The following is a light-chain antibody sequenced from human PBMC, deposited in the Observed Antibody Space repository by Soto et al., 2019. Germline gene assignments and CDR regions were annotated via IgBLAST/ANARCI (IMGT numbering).Light chain of an antibody. CDR2: GAS. V-gene: IGKV3-20*01. CDR1: QSVSSSY. Sequence: EIVLTQSPGPLSLSPGERATLSCRCSQSVSSSYLAWYQQKPGQAPRLLIYGASSRATGIPDRFSGSWSGTDFTLTISRLEPEDVSVYYCQQYTDWPLTLCQGTKVDIK. CDR3: QQYTDWPLT. J-gene: IGKJ1*01.